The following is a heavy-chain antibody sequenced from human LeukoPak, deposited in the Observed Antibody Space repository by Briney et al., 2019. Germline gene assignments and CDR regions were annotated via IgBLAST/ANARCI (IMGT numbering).Heavy chain of an antibody. J-gene: IGHJ4*02. D-gene: IGHD7-27*01. CDR3: AKDGGLWVSAHWGDS. CDR2: IGTTSGAI. Sequence: GGSLRLSCAASGFTLNAFGMNWVRQAPGKGLEWVSYIGTTSGAIYYADSVKGRFTVSRDNSKNTLFLQMNSLRAEDTAVYYCAKDGGLWVSAHWGDSWGRGTLVTVSS. V-gene: IGHV3-48*01. CDR1: GFTLNAFG.